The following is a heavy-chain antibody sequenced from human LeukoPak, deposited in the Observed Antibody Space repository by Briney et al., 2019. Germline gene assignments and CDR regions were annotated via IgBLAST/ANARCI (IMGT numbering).Heavy chain of an antibody. J-gene: IGHJ4*02. CDR1: GGSLSGYS. CDR2: INNGGST. D-gene: IGHD4-17*01. V-gene: IGHV4-34*01. Sequence: PSETLSLTCAVYGGSLSGYSWTWIRQPPQKGLEWIGEINNGGSTNYNPSLESRLTISIDTSKNQFSLILRSVTAADTAVYYCARGEPRDYGKWGQGTLVTVSS. CDR3: ARGEPRDYGK.